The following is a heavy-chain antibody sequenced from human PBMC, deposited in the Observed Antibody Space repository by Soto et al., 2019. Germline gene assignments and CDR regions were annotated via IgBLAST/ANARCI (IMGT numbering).Heavy chain of an antibody. J-gene: IGHJ3*02. Sequence: PGGSLRLSCAASGFTFSSYDMHWVRQAPGKGLEWVAVISYDGSNKYYADSVKGRFTISRDNSKNTLYLQMNSLRAEDTAVFYCATSLDIWGQGTMVTVSS. CDR2: ISYDGSNK. V-gene: IGHV3-30*03. CDR1: GFTFSSYD. CDR3: ATSLDI.